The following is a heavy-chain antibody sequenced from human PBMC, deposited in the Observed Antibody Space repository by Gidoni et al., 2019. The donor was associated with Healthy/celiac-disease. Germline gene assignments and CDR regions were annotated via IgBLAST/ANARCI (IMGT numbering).Heavy chain of an antibody. CDR2: IWYDVSNK. D-gene: IGHD3-10*01. V-gene: IGHV3-33*01. J-gene: IGHJ3*02. CDR1: GFPFSSYG. CDR3: AGLSRGYDAFDI. Sequence: LSCAASGFPFSSYGMHWVRQAPGKGLEWVAVIWYDVSNKYYADSVKGGFTISRDNSKKTLYLKMNSLRAEETAVYYCAGLSRGYDAFDIWGQGTMVTVSS.